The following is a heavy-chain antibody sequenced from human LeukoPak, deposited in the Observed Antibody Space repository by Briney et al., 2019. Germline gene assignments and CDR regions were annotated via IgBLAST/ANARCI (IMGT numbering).Heavy chain of an antibody. CDR2: ISGTGGRT. CDR3: ARGAEIPPYYYDSSGYGC. D-gene: IGHD3-22*01. J-gene: IGHJ4*02. V-gene: IGHV3-23*01. CDR1: GFTFSSYA. Sequence: PGGSLRLSCAASGFTFSSYAMSWVRQAPGKGLEWVSVISGTGGRTYYADSVKGRFTISRDNAKNTLYLQMNSLRAEDTAVYYCARGAEIPPYYYDSSGYGCWGQGTLVTVSS.